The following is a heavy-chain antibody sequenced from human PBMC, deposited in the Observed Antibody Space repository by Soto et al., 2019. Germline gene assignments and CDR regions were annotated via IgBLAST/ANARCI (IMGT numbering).Heavy chain of an antibody. D-gene: IGHD6-19*01. CDR2: VYHTGST. Sequence: SETLSLTCSVSGGSISGSYWSWIRQSPGKGLEWLGYVYHTGSTNYSPSLRSRVSISVDTSKNEFSLRLSSVTAADTAVYFCARSVAVPGAHIDYWGQGTQVTVLL. J-gene: IGHJ4*02. CDR3: ARSVAVPGAHIDY. CDR1: GGSISGSY. V-gene: IGHV4-59*01.